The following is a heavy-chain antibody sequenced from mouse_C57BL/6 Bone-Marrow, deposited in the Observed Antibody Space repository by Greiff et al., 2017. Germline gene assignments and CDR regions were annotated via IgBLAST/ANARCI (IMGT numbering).Heavy chain of an antibody. CDR1: GFTFSSYA. Sequence: EVQLVESGGGLVKPGGSLKLSCAASGFTFSSYAMSWVRQTPEKRLEWVATISDGGSYTYYPDNVKGRFTISRDNAKNNLYLQMSHLKSEDTAMYYCAREDYDLAWFAYWGQGTLVTVSA. CDR3: AREDYDLAWFAY. V-gene: IGHV5-4*01. J-gene: IGHJ3*01. CDR2: ISDGGSYT. D-gene: IGHD2-4*01.